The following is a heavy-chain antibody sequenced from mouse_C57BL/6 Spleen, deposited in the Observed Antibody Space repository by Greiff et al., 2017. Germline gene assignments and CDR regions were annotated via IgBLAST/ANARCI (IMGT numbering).Heavy chain of an antibody. Sequence: QVHVKQPGAELVKPGASVKLSCKASGYTFTSYWMHWVKQRPGQGLEWIGMIHPNSGSTNYNEKFKSKATLTVDKSSSTAYMQLSSLTSEDSAVYYCARGPTVVASMDAMDYWGQGTSVTVSS. CDR3: ARGPTVVASMDAMDY. CDR2: IHPNSGST. D-gene: IGHD1-1*01. J-gene: IGHJ4*01. CDR1: GYTFTSYW. V-gene: IGHV1-64*01.